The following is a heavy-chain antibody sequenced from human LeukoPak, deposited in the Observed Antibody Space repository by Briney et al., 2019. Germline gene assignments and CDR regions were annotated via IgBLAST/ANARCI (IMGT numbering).Heavy chain of an antibody. V-gene: IGHV3-23*01. CDR1: GFRFSNYG. D-gene: IGHD6-19*01. Sequence: GGSLRLSCAASGFRFSNYGMNWVRQAPGKGLEWVSAISSGGSDSGGTYHADSVKGRFTISRDNSRNTLDLQMNSLRAEDTAVYYCARERYSSGWYYFDYWGQGTLVTVSS. CDR2: ISSGGSDSGGT. CDR3: ARERYSSGWYYFDY. J-gene: IGHJ4*02.